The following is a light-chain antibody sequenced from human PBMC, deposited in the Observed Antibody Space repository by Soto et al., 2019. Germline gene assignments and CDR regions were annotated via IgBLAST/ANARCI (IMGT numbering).Light chain of an antibody. V-gene: IGLV2-14*01. Sequence: QSALTQPASVSGSPGQSITISCTGTSSDVGNYKYVSWYQQHPGKAPKLMIYEVSNRPSGVPNRFSGSKSGSTASLTISGLQAEDETDYYCFSYTSSGTYAFGTGTKVTVL. CDR2: EVS. CDR1: SSDVGNYKY. CDR3: FSYTSSGTYA. J-gene: IGLJ1*01.